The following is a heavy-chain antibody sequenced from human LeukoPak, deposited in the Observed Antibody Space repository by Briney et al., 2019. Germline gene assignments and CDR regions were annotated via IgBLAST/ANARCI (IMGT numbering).Heavy chain of an antibody. J-gene: IGHJ5*02. D-gene: IGHD6-13*01. CDR3: ARSSGYSSSGGLNWFDT. CDR1: GGSISSSSYY. V-gene: IGHV4-39*01. CDR2: IYYSGST. Sequence: PSATPSLPRPVSGGSISSSSYYSGWVRQPPGKGLEGGWGIYYSGSTYYNPSLKSRVTISVDTSKNQFSLKLSSVTAADTAVYYCARSSGYSSSGGLNWFDTWGQGTLVTVSS.